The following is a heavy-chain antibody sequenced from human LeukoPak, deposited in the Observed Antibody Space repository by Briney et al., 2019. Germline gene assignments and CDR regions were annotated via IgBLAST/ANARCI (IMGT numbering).Heavy chain of an antibody. D-gene: IGHD2-15*01. CDR2: ISSSGTI. Sequence: GGSLRLSCAASGFTFSTYSMNWARQAPGKGLEWVSYISSSGTIYYADSVKGRFTISSDNAKNSLYLQMNSLRAEDTAVYYCARDPRGYCSGGSCHKPYYFDYWGQGTLVTVSS. CDR3: ARDPRGYCSGGSCHKPYYFDY. V-gene: IGHV3-48*01. J-gene: IGHJ4*02. CDR1: GFTFSTYS.